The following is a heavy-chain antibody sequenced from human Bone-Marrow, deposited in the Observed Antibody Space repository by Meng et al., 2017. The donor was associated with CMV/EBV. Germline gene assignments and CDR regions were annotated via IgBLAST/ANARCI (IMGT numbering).Heavy chain of an antibody. CDR3: AKQRNYGSGSYLGHFDY. J-gene: IGHJ4*02. CDR1: FTFKNYA. Sequence: FTFKNYAMGWVRQAPGKGLEWVSGLSGSGGSTYYADSVRGRFTISRDNSKNTLYLQMNSLRAEDTAVYYCAKQRNYGSGSYLGHFDYWGQGTLVTVSS. CDR2: LSGSGGST. D-gene: IGHD3-10*01. V-gene: IGHV3-23*01.